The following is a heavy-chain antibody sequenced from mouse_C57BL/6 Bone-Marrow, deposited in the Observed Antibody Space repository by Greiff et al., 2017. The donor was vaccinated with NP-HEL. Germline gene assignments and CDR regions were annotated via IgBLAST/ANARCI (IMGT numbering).Heavy chain of an antibody. Sequence: EVKLEESGGGLVQPGGSLSLSCAASGFTFTDYYMSWVRQPPGKALEWLGFIRNKANGYTTEYSASVKGRFTISRDNSQSILYLQMNALRAEDSATYYCARPYYYGSSQFAYWGQGTLVTVSA. CDR3: ARPYYYGSSQFAY. D-gene: IGHD1-1*01. CDR2: IRNKANGYTT. CDR1: GFTFTDYY. V-gene: IGHV7-3*01. J-gene: IGHJ3*01.